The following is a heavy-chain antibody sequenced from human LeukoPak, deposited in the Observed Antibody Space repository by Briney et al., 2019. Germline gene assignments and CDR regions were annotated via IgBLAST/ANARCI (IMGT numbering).Heavy chain of an antibody. Sequence: SETLSLTCTVSGGSISSYYWSWIRQPAGKGLEWIGRIYTSGTTNYNPSLKSRVTISVDKSKNQFSLKLSSVTAADTAVYYCARHPVDTAMITPWFDPWGQGTLVTVSS. V-gene: IGHV4-4*07. CDR1: GGSISSYY. J-gene: IGHJ5*02. CDR2: IYTSGTT. CDR3: ARHPVDTAMITPWFDP. D-gene: IGHD5-18*01.